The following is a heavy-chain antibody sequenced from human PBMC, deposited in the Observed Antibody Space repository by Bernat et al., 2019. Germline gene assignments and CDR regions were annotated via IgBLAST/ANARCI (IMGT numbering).Heavy chain of an antibody. Sequence: HVQLVQSGAEVKKPGASVKVSCKASGYTFTSYGISWVRQAPGQGLEWMGWSSAYNGNTNYAQKLQGRVTMTTDTSTSTAYMELRSLRSDDTAVYYCARIWFGDWIMRGYYYYGMDVWGQGTTVTVSS. CDR2: SSAYNGNT. V-gene: IGHV1-18*01. J-gene: IGHJ6*02. CDR1: GYTFTSYG. CDR3: ARIWFGDWIMRGYYYYGMDV. D-gene: IGHD3-10*01.